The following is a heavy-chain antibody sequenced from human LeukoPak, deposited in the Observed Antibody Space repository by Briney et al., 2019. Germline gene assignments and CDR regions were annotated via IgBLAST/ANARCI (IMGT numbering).Heavy chain of an antibody. Sequence: ASVKVSCKASGYTFTDHYMHWVGQAPGQGLEWMGWINPNSGGTNSAQNFQGRVTMTRDTSISTAYMELSRLTSDDTAVYYCARDRWELTYWGQGTLVTVSS. CDR1: GYTFTDHY. J-gene: IGHJ4*02. V-gene: IGHV1-2*02. CDR3: ARDRWELTY. CDR2: INPNSGGT. D-gene: IGHD4-23*01.